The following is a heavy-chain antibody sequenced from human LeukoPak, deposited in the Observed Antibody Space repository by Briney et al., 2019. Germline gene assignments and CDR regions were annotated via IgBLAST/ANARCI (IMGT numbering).Heavy chain of an antibody. J-gene: IGHJ4*02. Sequence: PGGSLRLSCAASGFTFSSYEMNWVRQAPGKGLEWVSYISSSGSTIYYADSVKGRFTISRDNAKNSLYLQMNSLRAEDTAVYYCASRTVTMGYWGQGTLVTVSS. CDR1: GFTFSSYE. D-gene: IGHD4-17*01. V-gene: IGHV3-48*03. CDR2: ISSSGSTI. CDR3: ASRTVTMGY.